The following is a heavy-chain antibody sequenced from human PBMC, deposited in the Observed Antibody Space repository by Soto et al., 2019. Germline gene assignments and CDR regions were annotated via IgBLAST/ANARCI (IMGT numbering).Heavy chain of an antibody. CDR3: ARICIAVAGYYYYGMDV. V-gene: IGHV3-53*05. J-gene: IGHJ6*02. CDR1: GFTVSSNF. Sequence: GGSLRLSCAASGFTVSSNFMSWVRQAPGKGLEWVSVIYSGGSTYYNTSLRTRLTISKDTSKNQVVLTMTNMDPVDTATYYCARICIAVAGYYYYGMDVWGQGTTVTVSS. CDR2: IYSGGST. D-gene: IGHD6-19*01.